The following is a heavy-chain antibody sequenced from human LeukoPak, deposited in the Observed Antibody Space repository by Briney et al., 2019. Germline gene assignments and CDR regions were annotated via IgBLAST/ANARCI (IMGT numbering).Heavy chain of an antibody. Sequence: GSLRLSCAASGFTFSSYEMNWVRQAPGKGLEWVSYISSSGSTIYYADSVKGLFTISRDNAKNSLYLQMNTLRAEDTAVYYCARVSGTVTVPLDYWGQGTLVTVSS. J-gene: IGHJ4*02. V-gene: IGHV3-48*03. D-gene: IGHD4-17*01. CDR2: ISSSGSTI. CDR1: GFTFSSYE. CDR3: ARVSGTVTVPLDY.